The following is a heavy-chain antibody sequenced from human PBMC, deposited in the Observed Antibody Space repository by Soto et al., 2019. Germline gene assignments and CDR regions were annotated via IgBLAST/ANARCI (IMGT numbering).Heavy chain of an antibody. CDR3: ARERKAVNNWNYFSTPTPIDAFDI. D-gene: IGHD1-7*01. CDR2: ISAYNGNT. V-gene: IGHV1-18*04. CDR1: GYTFTSYG. Sequence: ASVKVSCKASGYTFTSYGISWVRQASGQGLEWMGWISAYNGNTNYALKLQGRVTMTTDTSTSTAYMELRSLRSDDTAVYYCARERKAVNNWNYFSTPTPIDAFDIWGQGTMVTVSS. J-gene: IGHJ3*02.